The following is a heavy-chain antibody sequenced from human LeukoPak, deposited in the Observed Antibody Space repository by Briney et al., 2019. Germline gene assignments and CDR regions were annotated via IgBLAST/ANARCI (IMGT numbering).Heavy chain of an antibody. D-gene: IGHD2-15*01. V-gene: IGHV4-39*01. CDR2: IYYSGST. J-gene: IGHJ4*02. Sequence: SETLSLTCTVSGGSISTSGYYWGWIRQPPGKGLEWIGNIYYSGSTYYNPSLKSRITISVDTSKNQFSLKLSSVTAADTAVYYCASLGRYCSGGNCIIDYWGQGTLVTVSS. CDR3: ASLGRYCSGGNCIIDY. CDR1: GGSISTSGYY.